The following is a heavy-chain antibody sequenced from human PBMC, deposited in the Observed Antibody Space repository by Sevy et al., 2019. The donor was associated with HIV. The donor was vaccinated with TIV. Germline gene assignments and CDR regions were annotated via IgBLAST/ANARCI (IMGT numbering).Heavy chain of an antibody. J-gene: IGHJ4*02. D-gene: IGHD3-22*01. V-gene: IGHV3-21*06. CDR1: GFTFNYFN. CDR2: ISSGSSYI. Sequence: GGSLRLSCAASGFTFNYFNMNWVRQAPGKGLEWVSSISSGSSYIKYADSVQGRFTISRDNAKSSLYLQMNSLSAKDTAVYYCARNRDYYDSSGFSYWGQGTLVTVSS. CDR3: ARNRDYYDSSGFSY.